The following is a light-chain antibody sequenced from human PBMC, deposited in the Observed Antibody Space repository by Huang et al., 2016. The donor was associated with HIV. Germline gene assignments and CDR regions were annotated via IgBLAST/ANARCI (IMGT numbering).Light chain of an antibody. J-gene: IGKJ1*01. Sequence: EIVMTQSPATLSVSPGERATLSCRASQSVSSNLAGCQQKPGQAPRLLIYAASTRATGIPARFSGSGSGTEFTLTISSLQSEDFAVYYCQQYNNWPRTFGQGTKVEIK. CDR1: QSVSSN. CDR3: QQYNNWPRT. V-gene: IGKV3-15*01. CDR2: AAS.